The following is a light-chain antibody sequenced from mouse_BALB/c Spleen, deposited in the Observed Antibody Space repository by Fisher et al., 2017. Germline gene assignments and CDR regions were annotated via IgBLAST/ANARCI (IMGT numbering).Light chain of an antibody. V-gene: IGKV4-57*01. J-gene: IGKJ2*01. CDR1: SSVSY. CDR2: STS. CDR3: QQWSGYPYT. Sequence: IVLTQSPAIMSASPGEKVTMTCSASSSVSYMYWYQQKPGTSPKLWIYSTSNLASGVPARFSGSGSGTSYSLTISRMEAEDDATYYCQQWSGYPYTFGGGTKLEIK.